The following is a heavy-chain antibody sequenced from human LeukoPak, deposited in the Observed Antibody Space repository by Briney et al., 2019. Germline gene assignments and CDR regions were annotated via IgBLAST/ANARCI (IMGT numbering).Heavy chain of an antibody. D-gene: IGHD3-3*01. Sequence: GGSLRLSCEASGFTFSIFPMHWVRQAPGKGLEWVALISSGSEKYYADSVKGRFTISRDNSKNMLYLQMNSLRADDTAGYYCARDLELSAVYYFDSWGQGTLVMVSS. CDR1: GFTFSIFP. CDR3: ARDLELSAVYYFDS. CDR2: ISSGSEK. V-gene: IGHV3-30*04. J-gene: IGHJ4*02.